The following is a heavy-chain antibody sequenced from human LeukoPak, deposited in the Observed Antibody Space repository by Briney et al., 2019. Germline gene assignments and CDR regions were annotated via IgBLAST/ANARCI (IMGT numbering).Heavy chain of an antibody. Sequence: ESGPTLVKPTQTLTLTCTFSGFSLSTSGMCVSWIRQPPGKALEWLARIDWDDDKYYTTSLKTRLTISKDTSKNQVVLTMTNMDPVDTATYYCARIRYYGSGSYFFDYWGQGTLVTVSS. J-gene: IGHJ4*02. V-gene: IGHV2-70*11. D-gene: IGHD3-10*01. CDR3: ARIRYYGSGSYFFDY. CDR2: IDWDDDK. CDR1: GFSLSTSGMC.